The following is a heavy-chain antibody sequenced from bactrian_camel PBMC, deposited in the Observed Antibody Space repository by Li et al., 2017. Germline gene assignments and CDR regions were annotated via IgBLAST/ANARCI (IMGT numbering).Heavy chain of an antibody. CDR1: GFTASRNW. CDR3: AFLGGYYDTPRLRESGYDY. D-gene: IGHD2*01. Sequence: VQLVESGGGLVQPGGSLRLSCAASGFTASRNWMYWVRQAPGKEREGVAIIGSSGSTGYADSEKGRFTISKDNAKNTVYLQMDSLNHEDTAKYYCAFLGGYYDTPRLRESGYDYWGQGTQVTVS. J-gene: IGHJ4*01. CDR2: IIGSSGST. V-gene: IGHV3S26*01.